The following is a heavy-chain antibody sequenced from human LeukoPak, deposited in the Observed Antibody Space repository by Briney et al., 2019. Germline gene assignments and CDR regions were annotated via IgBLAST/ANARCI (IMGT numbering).Heavy chain of an antibody. CDR2: IYYSGST. V-gene: IGHV4-39*01. CDR1: GGSISSSSYY. CDR3: ARPLGYCSSTSCYGDAFDI. Sequence: PSETLSLTCTVSGGSISSSSYYWGWIRQPPGKGLEWNGSIYYSGSTYYNPSLKSRVTISVDTSKNQFSLKLSSVTAADTAVYYCARPLGYCSSTSCYGDAFDIWGQGTMVTVSS. J-gene: IGHJ3*02. D-gene: IGHD2-2*01.